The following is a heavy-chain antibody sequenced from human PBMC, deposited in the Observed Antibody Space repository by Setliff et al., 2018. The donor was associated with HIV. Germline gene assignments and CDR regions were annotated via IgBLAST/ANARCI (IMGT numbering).Heavy chain of an antibody. CDR1: GGSISSNNYY. CDR2: IYYSGST. V-gene: IGHV4-39*07. Sequence: PSETLSLTCTVSGGSISSNNYYWGWIRQPPGKGLEWIGSIYYSGSTFYNPSLKSRVTMSVDTSENQFSLKLSSVTAADTAVYYCARAHDYDNWFDPWGQGTLVTVSS. J-gene: IGHJ5*02. CDR3: ARAHDYDNWFDP. D-gene: IGHD4-17*01.